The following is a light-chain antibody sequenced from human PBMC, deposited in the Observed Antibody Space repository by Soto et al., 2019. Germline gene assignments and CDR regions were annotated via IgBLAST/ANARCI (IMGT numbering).Light chain of an antibody. CDR3: QQYNNWPPYS. J-gene: IGKJ2*03. CDR1: QSVRNN. CDR2: AAS. V-gene: IGKV3-15*01. Sequence: EIVMTQSPATLSVSPGERATLSCRASQSVRNNLAWYQQKFGQAPRLLIYAASTRATGIPARFSGSGSGTEFTLTISSLQSEDFAVYYCQQYNNWPPYSFVQGTKLEIK.